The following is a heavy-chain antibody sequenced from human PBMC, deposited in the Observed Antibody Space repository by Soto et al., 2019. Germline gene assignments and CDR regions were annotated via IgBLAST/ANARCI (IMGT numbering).Heavy chain of an antibody. CDR2: LNPNSVNT. CDR3: ARTTPYYYYAMDV. CDR1: GYTFTSYD. J-gene: IGHJ6*02. Sequence: QVQLVQSGAEVKKPGASVKVSCKASGYTFTSYDISWVRQATGQGLEWMGRLNPNSVNTAYAQKFQGRVTMTRNTSISTXYMELSSLRSEDTAVYYCARTTPYYYYAMDVWGQGTTVTVSS. D-gene: IGHD1-1*01. V-gene: IGHV1-8*01.